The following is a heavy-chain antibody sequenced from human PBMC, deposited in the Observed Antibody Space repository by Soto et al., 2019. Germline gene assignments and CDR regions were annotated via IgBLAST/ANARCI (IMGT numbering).Heavy chain of an antibody. V-gene: IGHV3-30-3*01. Sequence: QVLLVESGGGVVQPGRSLRLSCAASGFTFSSYAMHWVRQAPGKGLEWVAAISYDGSDQYYADSVKGRFTISRDNSKNKLFLKMNSLRADDTAVYYCASDLMPGAAPWQECFQYWGQGTLVTVSS. CDR1: GFTFSSYA. J-gene: IGHJ1*01. CDR3: ASDLMPGAAPWQECFQY. CDR2: ISYDGSDQ. D-gene: IGHD6-13*01.